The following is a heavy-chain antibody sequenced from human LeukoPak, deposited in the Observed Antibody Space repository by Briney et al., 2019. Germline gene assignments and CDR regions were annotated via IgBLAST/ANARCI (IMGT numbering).Heavy chain of an antibody. Sequence: SETLSLTCGVSGGSISGTNWWSWVRQPPGEGLEWIGEISLRGLTNYNPSLRSRLTMSLDECKNQVSLNLTSVTAADTAVYYCSRESGPFSSFGFWGQGTLVSVHS. CDR2: ISLRGLT. CDR1: GGSISGTNW. V-gene: IGHV4-4*02. J-gene: IGHJ4*02. CDR3: SRESGPFSSFGF. D-gene: IGHD1-26*01.